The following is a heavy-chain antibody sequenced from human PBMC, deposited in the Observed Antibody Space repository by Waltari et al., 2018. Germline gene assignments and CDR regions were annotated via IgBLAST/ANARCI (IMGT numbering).Heavy chain of an antibody. CDR3: GHLPATPLYWYFDV. CDR1: GLSLTTRGVG. Sequence: QITLKESGPTLVSPTQTLTLTCSFSGLSLTTRGVGVAWIRQPPGEALEWVAVMYWTDVKLYSPPLDNRLTIARDTARDQVVLTMTNVDPMDTGTYYCGHLPATPLYWYFDVWGPGILVTVSS. D-gene: IGHD2-15*01. J-gene: IGHJ2*01. CDR2: MYWTDVK. V-gene: IGHV2-5*01.